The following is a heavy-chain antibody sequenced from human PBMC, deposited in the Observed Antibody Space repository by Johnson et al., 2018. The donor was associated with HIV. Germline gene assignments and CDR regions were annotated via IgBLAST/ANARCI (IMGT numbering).Heavy chain of an antibody. CDR1: GFTFSSYG. CDR2: IWYDGSNK. D-gene: IGHD3-3*01. V-gene: IGHV3-33*03. Sequence: QVQLVESGGGVVQPGRSLRLSCAASGFTFSSYGMHWVRQAPGKGLEWVAVIWYDGSNKYYADSVKGRFTISRDNAKNSLYLQMHSLRAEDTAVYYCAKPYYDFWSGSSPPAGWGQGTMVTVSS. J-gene: IGHJ3*01. CDR3: AKPYYDFWSGSSPPAG.